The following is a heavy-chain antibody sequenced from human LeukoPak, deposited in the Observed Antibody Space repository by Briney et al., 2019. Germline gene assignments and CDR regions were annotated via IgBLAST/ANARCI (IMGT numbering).Heavy chain of an antibody. D-gene: IGHD6-13*01. Sequence: GGSLRLSCAASGFSLSDYYMSWIRQAPGKGLEWVSHISTSGSTIYYADSVKGRFTISRDNSKNTLYLQMNSLRAEDTAVYYCAKEHGGSSWYEDAFDIWGQGTMVTVSS. CDR2: ISTSGSTI. V-gene: IGHV3-11*01. CDR3: AKEHGGSSWYEDAFDI. J-gene: IGHJ3*02. CDR1: GFSLSDYY.